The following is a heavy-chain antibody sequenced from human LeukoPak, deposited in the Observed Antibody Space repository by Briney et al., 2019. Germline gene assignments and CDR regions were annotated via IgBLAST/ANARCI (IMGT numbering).Heavy chain of an antibody. V-gene: IGHV4-39*07. D-gene: IGHD3-3*01. CDR3: ARAQYYDFWSGTYYFDY. Sequence: SETLSLTCTVSGVSISSSSYYWGWIRQPPGKGLEWIGSIYYSESTYYNPSLKSRVTISVDTSKNQFSLKLSSVTAADTAVYYCARAQYYDFWSGTYYFDYWGQGTLVTVSS. CDR1: GVSISSSSYY. J-gene: IGHJ4*02. CDR2: IYYSEST.